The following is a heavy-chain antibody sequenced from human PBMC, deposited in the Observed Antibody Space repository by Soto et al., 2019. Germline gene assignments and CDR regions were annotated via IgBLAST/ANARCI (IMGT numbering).Heavy chain of an antibody. D-gene: IGHD3-3*01. J-gene: IGHJ6*02. CDR3: ARGEGITIFGVVISDGMDV. V-gene: IGHV1-2*02. CDR1: GYTFTGYY. Sequence: ASVKVSCKASGYTFTGYYMHWVRQAPGQGLEWMGWINPNSGGTNYAQKFQGRVTMTRDTSIRTAYMELSRLRSDDTAVYYCARGEGITIFGVVISDGMDVCGQGTTVTV. CDR2: INPNSGGT.